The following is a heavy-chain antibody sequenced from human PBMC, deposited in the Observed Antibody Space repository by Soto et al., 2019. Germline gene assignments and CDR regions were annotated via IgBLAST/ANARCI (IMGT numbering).Heavy chain of an antibody. V-gene: IGHV4-39*01. CDR2: IYYSGST. D-gene: IGHD3-10*01. CDR3: ARHVAGGRGAFDI. J-gene: IGHJ3*02. CDR1: GGSISSSSYY. Sequence: QLQLQESGPGLVKPSETLSLTCTVSGGSISSSSYYWGWIRQPPGKGLEWIGSIYYSGSTYYNPSLKSRVTISVDTSKNQFSLKLSSVTAADTAVYYCARHVAGGRGAFDIWGQGTKVTVS.